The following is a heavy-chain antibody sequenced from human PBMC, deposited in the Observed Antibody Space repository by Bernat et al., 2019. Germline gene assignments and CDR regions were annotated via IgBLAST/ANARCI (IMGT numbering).Heavy chain of an antibody. Sequence: QVQLQESGPGLVKPSETLSLTCTVSGGSVSSGSYYWSWIRQPPGKGLEWIGYIYYSGSTNYNPSLKSRVTISVDTSKNQFSLKLSSVTAADTAVYYCVRGAMAGTNYYYYYMDVWGKGTTVTVSS. V-gene: IGHV4-61*01. CDR1: GGSVSSGSYY. CDR3: VRGAMAGTNYYYYYMDV. D-gene: IGHD6-19*01. CDR2: IYYSGST. J-gene: IGHJ6*03.